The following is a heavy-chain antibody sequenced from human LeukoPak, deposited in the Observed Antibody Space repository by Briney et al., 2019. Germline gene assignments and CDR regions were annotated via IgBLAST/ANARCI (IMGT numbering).Heavy chain of an antibody. J-gene: IGHJ3*02. CDR3: ARERIVVVPAVPRGALDI. CDR1: GFTFSSYA. CDR2: ISYDGSNK. D-gene: IGHD2-2*01. V-gene: IGHV3-30*01. Sequence: GGSLRLSCAASGFTFSSYAVHWVRQAPGKGLEWVAVISYDGSNKYYADSVKGRFTISRDNSKNTLYLQMNSLRAEDTAVYYCARERIVVVPAVPRGALDIWGQETMGTVSS.